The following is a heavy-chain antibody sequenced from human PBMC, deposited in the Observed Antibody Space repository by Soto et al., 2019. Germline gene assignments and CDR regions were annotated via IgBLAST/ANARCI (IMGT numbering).Heavy chain of an antibody. J-gene: IGHJ3*02. CDR2: IIPIFGTA. V-gene: IGHV1-69*13. CDR3: ARSIVVVVAAKSGVFYI. Sequence: ASVKVSCKASGGTFSSYAISWVRQAPGQGLEWMGGIIPIFGTANYAQKFQGRVTSTADESTSTAYMELSSLRSEDTAVYYCARSIVVVVAAKSGVFYIWGPGTMVIVSS. CDR1: GGTFSSYA. D-gene: IGHD2-15*01.